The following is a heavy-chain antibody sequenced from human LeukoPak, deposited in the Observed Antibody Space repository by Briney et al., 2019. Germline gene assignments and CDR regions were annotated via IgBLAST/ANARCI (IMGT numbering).Heavy chain of an antibody. V-gene: IGHV3-23*01. CDR2: ISGSGGST. CDR3: AKDRSGSYLGEQTFDY. CDR1: GFTFSSYA. Sequence: GGSLRLSCAASGFTFSSYAMSWVRQAPGKGLEWVPAISGSGGSTYYADSVKGRFTISRDNSKNTLYLQMNSLRAEDTAVYYCAKDRSGSYLGEQTFDYWGQGTLVTVSS. D-gene: IGHD1-26*01. J-gene: IGHJ4*02.